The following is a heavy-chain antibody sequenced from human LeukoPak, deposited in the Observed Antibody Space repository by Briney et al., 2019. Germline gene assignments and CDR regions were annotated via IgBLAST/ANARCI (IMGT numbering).Heavy chain of an antibody. J-gene: IGHJ3*02. CDR2: IRAYNGNT. Sequence: ASVKVSCKASGYTFTSYGISWVRQAPGQGLEWMGWIRAYNGNTNYAQKLQGRVTMTTDTSTSTAYMELRSLRSDDTAVYYCASPKGAWGAFDIWGQGTMVTVSS. V-gene: IGHV1-18*01. D-gene: IGHD3-16*01. CDR1: GYTFTSYG. CDR3: ASPKGAWGAFDI.